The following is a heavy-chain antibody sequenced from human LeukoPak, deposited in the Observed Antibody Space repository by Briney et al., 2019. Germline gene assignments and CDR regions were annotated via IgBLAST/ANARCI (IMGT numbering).Heavy chain of an antibody. CDR3: AVHVLQFLNLDP. CDR2: IYYSGST. D-gene: IGHD3-3*01. CDR1: GGSISSGDYY. Sequence: SQTLSLTCTVSGGSISSGDYYWSWIRQPPGKGLEWIGYIYYSGSTYYNPSLKSRVTISVDTSKNQFSLKLSSVTAADTAVYYCAVHVLQFLNLDPWGQGTLVTVSS. J-gene: IGHJ5*02. V-gene: IGHV4-30-4*08.